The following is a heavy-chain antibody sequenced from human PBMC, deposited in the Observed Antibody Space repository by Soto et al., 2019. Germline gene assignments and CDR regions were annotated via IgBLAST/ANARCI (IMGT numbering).Heavy chain of an antibody. CDR3: ARLQFGEGFDY. CDR2: ILHTGGT. CDR1: GGSFSTFY. J-gene: IGHJ4*02. Sequence: SETLSLTCTVSGGSFSTFYWSWIRQPPGKGLEWIGYILHTGGTQYNPSLKSRVSMSVDKSKNQFSLHLTSVTAADTAVYYCARLQFGEGFDYWGQGALATVSS. D-gene: IGHD3-10*01. V-gene: IGHV4-59*12.